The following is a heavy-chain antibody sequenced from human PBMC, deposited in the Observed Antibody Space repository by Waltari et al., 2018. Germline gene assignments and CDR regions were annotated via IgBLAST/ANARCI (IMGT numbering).Heavy chain of an antibody. V-gene: IGHV3-30*01. CDR1: GFIFRDYA. CDR3: ARDYNSLVDY. D-gene: IGHD1-1*01. CDR2: ISYDGVDK. J-gene: IGHJ4*02. Sequence: QVHLVESGGGVVQPGKSLRLSCVASGFIFRDYAMHWVRQTPGKGLHWLALISYDGVDKGYADSLKGRFTISRDNSKSTLYLQIDSLRSEDTAVYYCARDYNSLVDYWGQGILVTVSS.